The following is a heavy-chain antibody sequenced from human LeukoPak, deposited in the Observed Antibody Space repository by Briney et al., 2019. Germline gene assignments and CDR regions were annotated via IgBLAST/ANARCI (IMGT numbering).Heavy chain of an antibody. J-gene: IGHJ5*02. V-gene: IGHV3-20*04. CDR3: ARDRYSSSWLNWFDP. Sequence: PGGSLRLSCAASGFTFDDYGMSWVRQAPGKGLEWVSGINWNGGSTGYADSVKGRFTISRDNAKNSLYLQMNSLRAEDTALYYCARDRYSSSWLNWFDPWGQGTLVTASS. CDR2: INWNGGST. CDR1: GFTFDDYG. D-gene: IGHD6-13*01.